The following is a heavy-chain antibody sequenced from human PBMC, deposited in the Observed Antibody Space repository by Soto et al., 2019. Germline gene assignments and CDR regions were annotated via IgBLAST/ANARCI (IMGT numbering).Heavy chain of an antibody. Sequence: GASVKVSCKASGYIFTSYYIHWVRQAPGQGLEWMGWINPFDGSRMFAQSFQGRVTMTRDTSTSTVYMKVSSLRSEDTAVYYCSIVDPGETSPFDHWGHGTLVTV. V-gene: IGHV1-46*01. CDR3: SIVDPGETSPFDH. J-gene: IGHJ4*01. D-gene: IGHD3-10*01. CDR1: GYIFTSYY. CDR2: INPFDGSR.